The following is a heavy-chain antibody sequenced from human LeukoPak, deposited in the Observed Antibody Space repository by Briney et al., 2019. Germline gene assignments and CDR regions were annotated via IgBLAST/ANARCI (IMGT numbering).Heavy chain of an antibody. J-gene: IGHJ3*02. CDR3: ARQDYDILTGWSVAFDI. CDR2: IYYSGST. D-gene: IGHD3-9*01. CDR1: GGSISSYY. Sequence: SETLSLTCTVSGGSISSYYWSWIRQPPGKGLEWIGYIYYSGSTNYNPSLKSRVTISVDTSKNQFSLKLSSVTAADTAVYYCARQDYDILTGWSVAFDIWGQGTMVTVSS. V-gene: IGHV4-59*08.